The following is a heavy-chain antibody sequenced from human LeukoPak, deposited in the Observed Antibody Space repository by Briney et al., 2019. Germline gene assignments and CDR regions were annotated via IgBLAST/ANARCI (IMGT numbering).Heavy chain of an antibody. J-gene: IGHJ4*02. V-gene: IGHV4-39*07. Sequence: SETLSLTCTVSGVSISGSNYYWGWIRQPPGKGLEWIGSIYYSGSTYYNPSLKSRVTISVDTSKNQFSLRLSSVTAADTAVYYCARGPRSADWYSIDYWGQGTLVTVSS. CDR2: IYYSGST. D-gene: IGHD3-9*01. CDR3: ARGPRSADWYSIDY. CDR1: GVSISGSNYY.